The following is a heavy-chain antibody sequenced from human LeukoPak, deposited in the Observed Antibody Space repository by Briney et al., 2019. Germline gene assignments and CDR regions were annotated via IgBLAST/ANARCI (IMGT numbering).Heavy chain of an antibody. V-gene: IGHV1-8*03. CDR2: MNPNSGNT. Sequence: ASVKVSCRASGYTFTSYDINWMRQATGQGREWMGWMNPNSGNTGYAQKFQGRVTITRNTSISTAYMELTSLISEDTVVYYCVRQGVVFPTDYYYMDVWGKGTTVTVSS. D-gene: IGHD3-3*01. CDR1: GYTFTSYD. J-gene: IGHJ6*03. CDR3: VRQGVVFPTDYYYMDV.